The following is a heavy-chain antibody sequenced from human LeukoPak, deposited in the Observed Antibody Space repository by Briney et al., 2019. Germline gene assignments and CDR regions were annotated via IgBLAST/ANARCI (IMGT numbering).Heavy chain of an antibody. CDR2: IKEDGSEK. J-gene: IGHJ6*02. CDR1: GFTFSSYW. V-gene: IGHV3-7*03. D-gene: IGHD1/OR15-1a*01. CDR3: ARNNDMDV. Sequence: GGSLRLSCAVSGFTFSSYWMTWVRQTPGKGLEWVANIKEDGSEKNYVDSVKGRFTISRDTAKNSLYLQMNNLRVEDTALYYCARNNDMDVWGQGTTVVVSS.